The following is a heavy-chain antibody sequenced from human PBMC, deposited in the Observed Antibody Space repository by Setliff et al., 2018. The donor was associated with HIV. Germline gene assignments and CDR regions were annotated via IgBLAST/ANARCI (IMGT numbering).Heavy chain of an antibody. CDR1: GDTFSTYG. V-gene: IGHV1-18*01. D-gene: IGHD2-2*01. J-gene: IGHJ5*02. CDR2: ISAYNGNT. Sequence: ASVKVSCKASGDTFSTYGTSWVRQAPGQGLEWMGWISAYNGNTDYAQKVQGRVTMTIDTSTSTAYTELRSLRSDDTAVYYCARDVPTYCSSINCYDTMNQNWFDPWGQGTLVTVSS. CDR3: ARDVPTYCSSINCYDTMNQNWFDP.